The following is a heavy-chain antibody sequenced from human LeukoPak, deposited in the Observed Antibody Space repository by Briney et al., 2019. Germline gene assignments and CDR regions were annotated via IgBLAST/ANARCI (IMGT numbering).Heavy chain of an antibody. Sequence: GGSLRLSCAASGFTFSSYWMHWVRQAPGEGLVLVSRIKSDGSVTWYADSVKGRFTISSDNAKKMLYLQMNSLRHEDTAVYFCARDHDAAGTTIDHWGQGTLVTVSS. CDR3: ARDHDAAGTTIDH. D-gene: IGHD1-14*01. V-gene: IGHV3-74*01. J-gene: IGHJ4*02. CDR1: GFTFSSYW. CDR2: IKSDGSVT.